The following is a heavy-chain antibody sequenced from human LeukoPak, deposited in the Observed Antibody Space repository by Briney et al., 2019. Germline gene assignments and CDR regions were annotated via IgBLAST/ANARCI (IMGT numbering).Heavy chain of an antibody. CDR1: GFTSSNHA. D-gene: IGHD2-15*01. CDR3: AKNVVVKRYIDF. CDR2: ISGGGRTT. J-gene: IGHJ4*02. Sequence: GGSLRLSCAASGFTSSNHAMSWVRQAPGKGLQWVAVISGGGRTTEYEDFVKGRFTISRDNSKNTLSLQMNSLTVEDTAIYFCAKNVVVKRYIDFWGQGTLVTVSS. V-gene: IGHV3-23*01.